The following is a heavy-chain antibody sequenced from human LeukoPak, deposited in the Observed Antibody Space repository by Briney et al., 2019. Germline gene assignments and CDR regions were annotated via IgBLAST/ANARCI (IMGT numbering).Heavy chain of an antibody. V-gene: IGHV4-34*01. CDR2: IHPSGST. CDR1: GGSISNYY. J-gene: IGHJ4*02. CDR3: ARGDYYDSSGYYSSFGSFDY. Sequence: SETLSLTCTVSGGSISNYYWNWLRQPPGKGLEWIGEIHPSGSTTYNPALQSRVTISLDTSKNQFSLKLSSVTAEDTAVYYCARGDYYDSSGYYSSFGSFDYWGQGTLVTVSS. D-gene: IGHD3-22*01.